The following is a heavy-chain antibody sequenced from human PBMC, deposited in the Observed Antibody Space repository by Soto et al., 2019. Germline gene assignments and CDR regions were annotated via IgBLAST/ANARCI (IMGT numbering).Heavy chain of an antibody. D-gene: IGHD3-22*01. V-gene: IGHV1-46*03. Sequence: QVQLVQSGAEVKKPGASVKVSCKASGYAFTSYYMHWVRQAPGQGLEWMGIINPSGGSTSYAQKFQGRDTMTSDTSTRTIYMELSSLRYEDTAVYYCARDYDSSGYPRYYFDYWGQGTLVTVSS. CDR3: ARDYDSSGYPRYYFDY. CDR1: GYAFTSYY. CDR2: INPSGGST. J-gene: IGHJ4*02.